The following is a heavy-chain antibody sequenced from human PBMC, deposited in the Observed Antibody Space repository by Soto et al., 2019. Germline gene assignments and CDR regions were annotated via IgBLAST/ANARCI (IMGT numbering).Heavy chain of an antibody. D-gene: IGHD2-15*01. V-gene: IGHV3-30-3*01. J-gene: IGHJ3*02. Sequence: GGSLRLSCAASGFTFSSYAMHWVRQAPGKGLEWVAVISYDGSNKYYADSVKGRFTISRDNSKNTLYLQMNSLRAEDTAVYYCAREAWRGYCSGGSCYYGAFGIWGRGTMVTVAS. CDR3: AREAWRGYCSGGSCYYGAFGI. CDR2: ISYDGSNK. CDR1: GFTFSSYA.